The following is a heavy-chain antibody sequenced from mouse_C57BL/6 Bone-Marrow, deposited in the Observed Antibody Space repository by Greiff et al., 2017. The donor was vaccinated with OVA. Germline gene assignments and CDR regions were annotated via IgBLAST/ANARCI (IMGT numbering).Heavy chain of an antibody. CDR1: GYTFTSYW. CDR3: ARGPAQAAWFAY. J-gene: IGHJ3*01. V-gene: IGHV1-55*01. D-gene: IGHD3-2*02. Sequence: QVQLQQPGAELVKPGASVKMSCKASGYTFTSYWITWVKQRPGQGLEWIGDIYPGSGSTNYNEKFKSKATLTVDTSCSTAYMQLSSLTSEDSAVYCWARGPAQAAWFAYWGQGTLVTVSA. CDR2: IYPGSGST.